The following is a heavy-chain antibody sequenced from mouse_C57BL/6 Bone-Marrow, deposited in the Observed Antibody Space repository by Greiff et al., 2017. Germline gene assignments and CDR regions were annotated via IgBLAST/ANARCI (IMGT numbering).Heavy chain of an antibody. Sequence: EVKLVESGGGLVKPGGSLKLSCAASGFTFSSYTMSWVRQTPGKRLEWVATISGGGNTYYPDSVKCRFTISRDNAKNTLYLQMSSLRSEDTALYYCAGGNYYGSSQYYFDYWGQGTTLTVSS. CDR2: ISGGGNT. D-gene: IGHD1-1*01. J-gene: IGHJ2*01. CDR3: AGGNYYGSSQYYFDY. CDR1: GFTFSSYT. V-gene: IGHV5-9*01.